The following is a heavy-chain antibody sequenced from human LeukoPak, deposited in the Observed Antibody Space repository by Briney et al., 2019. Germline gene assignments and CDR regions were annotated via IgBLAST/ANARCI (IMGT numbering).Heavy chain of an antibody. CDR1: GGSISSSNW. CDR2: IYTSGST. J-gene: IGHJ3*02. CDR3: ARDSGSNYGLGGFDI. V-gene: IGHV4-4*02. Sequence: SGTLSLTCAVSGGSISSSNWWSWVRPPPGKGLEWIGRIYTSGSTNYNPSLKSRVTISVDTSKKQFSLKLSSVTAADTAVYYCARDSGSNYGLGGFDIWGHGTMVTVSS. D-gene: IGHD1-26*01.